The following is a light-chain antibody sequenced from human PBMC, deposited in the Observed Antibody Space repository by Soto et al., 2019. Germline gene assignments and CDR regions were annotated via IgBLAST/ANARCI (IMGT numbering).Light chain of an antibody. CDR2: RAS. Sequence: EIVMTQSPATLSVSPGERATLSCRASQSISSNLAWYQQKPGQAPRLLIYRASTRATGIPARFSGSGSGTEFTLTSSSLQSEDSAVYYCHQYNNWPRTFGQGTKVEIK. CDR1: QSISSN. V-gene: IGKV3-15*01. CDR3: HQYNNWPRT. J-gene: IGKJ1*01.